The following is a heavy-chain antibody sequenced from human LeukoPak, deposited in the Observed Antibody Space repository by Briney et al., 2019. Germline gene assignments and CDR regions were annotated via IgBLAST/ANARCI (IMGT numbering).Heavy chain of an antibody. J-gene: IGHJ5*02. D-gene: IGHD3-16*01. CDR3: ARDVNYVWGSRQLNWFDP. CDR1: GYTFTSYG. V-gene: IGHV1-18*01. Sequence: ASVKVSCKASGYTFTSYGISWVRQAPGQGLEWMGWISAYNGNTNYAQKLQGRVTMTTDTSTSTAYMELRSLRSDDTAVYYCARDVNYVWGSRQLNWFDPWGQGTLVTVSS. CDR2: ISAYNGNT.